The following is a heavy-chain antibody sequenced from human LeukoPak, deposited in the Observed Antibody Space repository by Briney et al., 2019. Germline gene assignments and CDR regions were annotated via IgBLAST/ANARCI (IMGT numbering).Heavy chain of an antibody. CDR3: ARDKVYDSSGYYYA. CDR1: GYTFTGYY. J-gene: IGHJ5*02. CDR2: INPNSGGT. V-gene: IGHV1-2*02. Sequence: GASVKVSCKASGYTFTGYYMHWVRQAPGQGLEWMGWINPNSGGTNYAQKFQGRVTMTRDTSISTAYMELSRLRSDDTAVYYCARDKVYDSSGYYYAWGQGTLVTVSS. D-gene: IGHD3-22*01.